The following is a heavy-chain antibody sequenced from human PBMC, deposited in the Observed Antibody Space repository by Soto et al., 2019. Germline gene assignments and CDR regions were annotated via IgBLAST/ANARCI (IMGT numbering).Heavy chain of an antibody. CDR3: AGETSAEYYYGSGSPGRYYFDY. J-gene: IGHJ4*02. Sequence: SETLSLTCTVSGGSISSGDYYWSWIRQPPGKGLEWIGYIYYSGSTYYNPSLKSRVTISVDTSKNQFSLKLSSVTAADTAVYYCAGETSAEYYYGSGSPGRYYFDYWGQGTLVTVSS. CDR1: GGSISSGDYY. V-gene: IGHV4-30-4*01. D-gene: IGHD3-10*01. CDR2: IYYSGST.